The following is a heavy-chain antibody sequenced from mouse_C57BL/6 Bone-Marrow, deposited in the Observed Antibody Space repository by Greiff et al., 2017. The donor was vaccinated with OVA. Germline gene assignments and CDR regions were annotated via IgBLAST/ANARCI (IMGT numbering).Heavy chain of an antibody. CDR2: ISYDGSN. D-gene: IGHD1-1*01. Sequence: EVQRVESGPGLVKLSQSLSLTCSVTGYSITSGYYWNWIRQFPGNKLEWMGYISYDGSNNYNPSLKNRISITRDTSKNQFFLKLNSVTTEDTATYYCARVGVTTVGGFDYWGQGTTLTVSS. J-gene: IGHJ2*01. CDR3: ARVGVTTVGGFDY. V-gene: IGHV3-6*01. CDR1: GYSITSGYY.